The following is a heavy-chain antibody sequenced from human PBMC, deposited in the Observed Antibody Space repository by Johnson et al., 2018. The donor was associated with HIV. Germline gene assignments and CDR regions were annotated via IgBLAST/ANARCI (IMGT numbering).Heavy chain of an antibody. CDR1: GFTFDDYA. Sequence: VQLVESGGGLVQPGGSLRLSCAASGFTFDDYALSWVRQLPGKGLEWVSGISWNGGSTAYADSVKGRFTISRDNAKNSLYLQMPSLRVEETASYYGAQGQTGYSSSWDSGGAFDIWGQGTMVTVSS. CDR3: AQGQTGYSSSWDSGGAFDI. D-gene: IGHD6-13*01. V-gene: IGHV3-20*04. CDR2: ISWNGGST. J-gene: IGHJ3*02.